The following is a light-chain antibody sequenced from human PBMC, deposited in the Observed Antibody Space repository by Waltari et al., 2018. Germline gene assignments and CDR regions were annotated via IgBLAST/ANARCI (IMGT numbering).Light chain of an antibody. Sequence: QTVLTHDPTLSVYPDGTLTLTCAFFSGLSSCPFYPRWYQQSPGQTPRTLVYKANIRSSGVPDRFSGSVLGNKAVLIITGAQAEDESTYYCLLYMGSGIWVFGGGTKLTVL. CDR1: SGLSSCPFY. V-gene: IGLV8-61*01. CDR2: KAN. CDR3: LLYMGSGIWV. J-gene: IGLJ3*02.